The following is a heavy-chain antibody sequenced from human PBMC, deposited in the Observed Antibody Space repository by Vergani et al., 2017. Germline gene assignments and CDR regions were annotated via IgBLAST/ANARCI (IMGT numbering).Heavy chain of an antibody. CDR1: GFTFSSYA. J-gene: IGHJ6*02. D-gene: IGHD2-2*01. CDR2: ISGSGGNT. Sequence: EVQLVESGGGLVQPGGSLTLSCAASGFTFSSYAMSWVRQVPGKGLEWVSGISGSGGNTYYANSVKGRFTISRDNSKNTLYLQMNSLRADDTAVYYCAKGVYCSSTSCYEGRGYYYGMGVWGQGTTVTFSS. CDR3: AKGVYCSSTSCYEGRGYYYGMGV. V-gene: IGHV3-23*04.